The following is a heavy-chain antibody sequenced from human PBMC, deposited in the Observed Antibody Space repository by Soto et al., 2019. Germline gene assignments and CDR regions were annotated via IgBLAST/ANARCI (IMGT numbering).Heavy chain of an antibody. CDR1: GGSISSGGYY. J-gene: IGHJ6*03. D-gene: IGHD3-3*01. CDR3: AGPKDYDFWGGPQYYYRDV. V-gene: IGHV4-31*03. CDR2: IYYSGST. Sequence: PSETVSLTCTVSGGSISSGGYYWSWIRQHPGKGLEWIGYIYYSGSTYYNPSLKSRVTISVDTSKNQFSLKLSSVTAADTAVYYWAGPKDYDFWGGPQYYYRDVGGKGTRVTFPS.